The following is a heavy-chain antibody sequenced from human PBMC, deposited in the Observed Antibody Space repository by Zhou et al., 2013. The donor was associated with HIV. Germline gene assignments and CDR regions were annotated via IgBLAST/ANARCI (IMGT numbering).Heavy chain of an antibody. CDR3: ARGWFGDPPLGFDP. J-gene: IGHJ5*02. CDR1: GGSISTHY. CDR2: FYYSGRT. V-gene: IGHV4-59*11. D-gene: IGHD3-10*01. Sequence: QVQLQESGPGLVKPSETLSLTCTVSGGSISTHYWSWIRQPPGKGLEWIGYFYYSGRTKYNPSLNSRVTMSVDTSKNQFSLKLSSVTAADTAVYYCARGWFGDPPLGFDPWGQGMLVTVSS.